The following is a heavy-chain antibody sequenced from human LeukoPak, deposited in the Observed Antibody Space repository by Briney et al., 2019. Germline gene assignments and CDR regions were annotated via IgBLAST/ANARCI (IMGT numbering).Heavy chain of an antibody. CDR3: ARSLGFYDSSGAYYFDY. V-gene: IGHV3-21*01. J-gene: IGHJ4*02. D-gene: IGHD3-22*01. CDR2: TSSRSTYI. Sequence: GGSLRLSCAASGFTFNTYSMNWVRQAPGKGLEWVSSTSSRSTYIYYADSVMGRFTISRDNAKNSLYLQMNSLRAEDTAVYYCARSLGFYDSSGAYYFDYWGQGTLVTVSS. CDR1: GFTFNTYS.